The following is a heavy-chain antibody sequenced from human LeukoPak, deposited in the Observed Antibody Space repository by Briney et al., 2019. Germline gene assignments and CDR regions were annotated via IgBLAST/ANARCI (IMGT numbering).Heavy chain of an antibody. CDR1: GFSFSSYS. J-gene: IGHJ4*02. CDR3: ARLRRNTDSSGFFYYYDY. CDR2: INTVSSYT. V-gene: IGHV3-21*06. D-gene: IGHD3-22*01. Sequence: PGGSLRLSCAASGFSFSSYSFNWVRQAPGKGLEWVSSINTVSSYTYYADSLKGRFTISRDNAKNSVYLQMDSLRAEDSAVYYCARLRRNTDSSGFFYYYDYWGQGTLVTVSS.